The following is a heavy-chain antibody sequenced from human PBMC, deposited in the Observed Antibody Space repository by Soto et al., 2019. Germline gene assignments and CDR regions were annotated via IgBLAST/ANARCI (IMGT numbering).Heavy chain of an antibody. CDR1: GTYISSYD. Sequence: AETQSLTCAISGTYISSYDVSLMRQPAGKGLEWIANIHYSGTTNYNPSLASRVTLSVDTSKNQFSLKMTSVTAADRAVYYCAKDAVYNDGLWLMDHWGQGTQVTVSS. V-gene: IGHV4-59*01. CDR3: AKDAVYNDGLWLMDH. CDR2: IHYSGTT. J-gene: IGHJ4*02. D-gene: IGHD2-21*01.